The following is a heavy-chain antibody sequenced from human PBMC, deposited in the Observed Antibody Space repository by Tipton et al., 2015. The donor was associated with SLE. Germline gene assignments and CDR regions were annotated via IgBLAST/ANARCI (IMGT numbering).Heavy chain of an antibody. D-gene: IGHD6-13*01. CDR1: GFTFSSYG. CDR2: IRYDGSNK. J-gene: IGHJ4*02. CDR3: AKDGRVAAAGTPVDY. V-gene: IGHV3-30*02. Sequence: SGFTFSSYGMHWVRQAPGKGLEWVAFIRYDGSNKYYADSVKGRFTISRDNSKNTLYLQMNSLRAEDTAVYYCAKDGRVAAAGTPVDYWGQGTLVTVSS.